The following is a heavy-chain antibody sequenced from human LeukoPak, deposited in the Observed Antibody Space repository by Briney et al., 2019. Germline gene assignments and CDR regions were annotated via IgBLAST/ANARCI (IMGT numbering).Heavy chain of an antibody. D-gene: IGHD3-22*01. J-gene: IGHJ4*02. CDR1: GGSINSGRYY. CDR2: ISTSGRT. CDR3: ARVYDSSGYYPPPAFDY. Sequence: SQTLSLTCNVSGGSINSGRYYWSWIRQPAGRGLEWIGHISTSGRTSYSPSLKSRVTISVDTSKNQFSLKLSSVTAADTAVYYCARVYDSSGYYPPPAFDYWGQGTLVTVSS. V-gene: IGHV4-61*09.